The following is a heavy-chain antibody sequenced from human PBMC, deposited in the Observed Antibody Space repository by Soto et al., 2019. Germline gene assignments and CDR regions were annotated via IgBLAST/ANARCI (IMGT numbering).Heavy chain of an antibody. J-gene: IGHJ6*02. CDR3: ARGGVYDFWSGYFSAGYYGMDV. CDR2: INHSGST. D-gene: IGHD3-3*01. Sequence: TLSLTCAVYGGSFSGYYWSWIRQPPGEGLEWIGEINHSGSTNYNPSLKSRVTISVDTSKNQFSLKLSSVTAADTAVYYCARGGVYDFWSGYFSAGYYGMDVWGQGTTVTVSS. V-gene: IGHV4-34*01. CDR1: GGSFSGYY.